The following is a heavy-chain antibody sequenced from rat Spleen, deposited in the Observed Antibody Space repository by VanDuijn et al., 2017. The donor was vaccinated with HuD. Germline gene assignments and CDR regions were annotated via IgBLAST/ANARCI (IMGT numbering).Heavy chain of an antibody. D-gene: IGHD1-11*01. Sequence: EVQLVESDGGLVQPGRSLKLSCAASGFTFSDYYMAWVRQAPTKGLEWVATISYDGSSTYYRDSVKGRFTISRDNAKSTLYLQMNSLRSEDTATYYCTSWGTTSDYWGQGVMVTVSS. V-gene: IGHV5-29*01. J-gene: IGHJ2*01. CDR1: GFTFSDYY. CDR3: TSWGTTSDY. CDR2: ISYDGSST.